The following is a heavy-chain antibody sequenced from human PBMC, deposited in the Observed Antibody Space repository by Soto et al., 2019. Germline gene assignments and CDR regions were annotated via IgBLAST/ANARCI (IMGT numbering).Heavy chain of an antibody. V-gene: IGHV1-69*01. D-gene: IGHD2-21*01. Sequence: VQLVQSGAEVKKPGSSVKVSCKASGDTSTTYVTSWVRQAPGQGPAWIGGINPMSRTAKYSEKYNGRVTITADEATRTADLDLTSLRFEDTAVYFCARGTYCGSNCFFAREYWGQGTLVTVSS. J-gene: IGHJ4*02. CDR3: ARGTYCGSNCFFAREY. CDR1: GDTSTTYV. CDR2: INPMSRTA.